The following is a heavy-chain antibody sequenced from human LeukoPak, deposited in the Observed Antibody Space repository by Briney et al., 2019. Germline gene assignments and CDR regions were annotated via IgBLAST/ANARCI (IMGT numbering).Heavy chain of an antibody. CDR2: ISNYDTI. CDR3: ASFLYDFWSGYHH. J-gene: IGHJ5*02. D-gene: IGHD3-3*01. V-gene: IGHV3-48*02. CDR1: GFTFSRHS. Sequence: GGSLRLSCVVSGFTFSRHSMNWVRQAPGKGLEWVSYISNYDTIYYADSVRGRFTISRDIAKNSLYLQMNSLRDEDTAVYYCASFLYDFWSGYHHWGQGTLVTVSS.